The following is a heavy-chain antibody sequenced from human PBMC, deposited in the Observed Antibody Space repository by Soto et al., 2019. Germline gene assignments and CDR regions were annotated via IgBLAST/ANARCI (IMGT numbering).Heavy chain of an antibody. Sequence: GGSLRLSCAASGFTFSSYAMSWVRQAPGKGLEWVSAISGSGGSTYYADSVKGRFTISRDNSKNTLYLQMNSLRAEDTAVYYCAKDPQIRVSCSSGSPCIYFDYWGQGTLVTVSS. CDR3: AKDPQIRVSCSSGSPCIYFDY. CDR1: GFTFSSYA. J-gene: IGHJ4*02. V-gene: IGHV3-23*01. CDR2: ISGSGGST. D-gene: IGHD2-15*01.